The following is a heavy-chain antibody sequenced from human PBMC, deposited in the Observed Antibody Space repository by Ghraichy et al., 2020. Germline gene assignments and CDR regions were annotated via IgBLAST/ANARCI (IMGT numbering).Heavy chain of an antibody. J-gene: IGHJ3*02. CDR3: ARDFLYRDGYNYSAFEI. CDR2: VKQDGSDK. CDR1: GFTLSSDW. D-gene: IGHD5-24*01. Sequence: GGSLRLSCAASGFTLSSDWMSWVRQAPGKGLEWVANVKQDGSDKYYVDSVKGRFTIPRDNAKNSLYLQMNSLRAEDTAVYYCARDFLYRDGYNYSAFEIWGQGTMFPVSS. V-gene: IGHV3-7*01.